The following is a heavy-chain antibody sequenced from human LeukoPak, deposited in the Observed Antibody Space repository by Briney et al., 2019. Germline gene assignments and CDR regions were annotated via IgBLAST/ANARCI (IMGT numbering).Heavy chain of an antibody. CDR1: GYTFTVYY. J-gene: IGHJ5*02. V-gene: IGHV1-2*02. Sequence: ASVTVSCTSSGYTFTVYYMHWVRQAPGQGLEWMGWINPNSGGTNYAQKFQGRVTMTRDTSISTAYMELSRLRSDDTAVYYCALGGFGELLSWFDPWGQGTLVTVSS. CDR3: ALGGFGELLSWFDP. D-gene: IGHD3-10*01. CDR2: INPNSGGT.